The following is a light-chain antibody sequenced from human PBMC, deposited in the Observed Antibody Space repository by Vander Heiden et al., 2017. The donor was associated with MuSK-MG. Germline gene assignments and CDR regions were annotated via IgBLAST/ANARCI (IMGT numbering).Light chain of an antibody. CDR2: DAS. V-gene: IGKV3-11*01. Sequence: EIVLTQSPATLSLSPGERATLSCRASQSVSSYLAWYQQKPGQAPSLLIYDASTRAAGIPDRFSGSGTGTDFTLTISSLEPEDFAVYYCQQRTNWPREITFGHGTKVDIK. J-gene: IGKJ3*01. CDR3: QQRTNWPREIT. CDR1: QSVSSY.